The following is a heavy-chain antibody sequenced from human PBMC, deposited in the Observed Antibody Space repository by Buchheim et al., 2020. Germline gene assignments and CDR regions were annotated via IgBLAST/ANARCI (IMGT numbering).Heavy chain of an antibody. V-gene: IGHV4-4*02. D-gene: IGHD2-2*01. CDR3: ARDSPYSSTSPEQLMDV. Sequence: QVQLQESGPGLVKPSGTLSLTCAVSGGSISSSNWWSWVRQPPGKGLEWIGEIYHSGSTNYNPSLKSRATISGDKSKNQCSPKLSSVTAADTAVYYCARDSPYSSTSPEQLMDVWGQGTT. J-gene: IGHJ6*02. CDR2: IYHSGST. CDR1: GGSISSSNW.